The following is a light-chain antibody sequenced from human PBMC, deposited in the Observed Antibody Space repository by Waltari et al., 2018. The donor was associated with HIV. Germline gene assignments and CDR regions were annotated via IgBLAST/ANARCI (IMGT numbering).Light chain of an antibody. CDR1: NIASKS. CDR2: EDS. J-gene: IGLJ2*01. CDR3: QVWDSSGDHPL. Sequence: SYVLTQPPSVSVAPGKTARITCGGNNIASKSVHWYQHKPGQAPLLVISEDSDRPSGIPEGFSVSNSGNTATLTISRVEAGDEADYYCQVWDSSGDHPLFGGGTKLTVL. V-gene: IGLV3-21*04.